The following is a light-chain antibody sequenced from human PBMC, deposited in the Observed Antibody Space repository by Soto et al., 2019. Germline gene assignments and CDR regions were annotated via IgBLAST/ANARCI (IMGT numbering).Light chain of an antibody. V-gene: IGKV1-27*01. Sequence: DIQVTQHPSSLSASVGDRVTITCRASQGIKNYLAWYQQKPGEIPKLLIYAASTLESGIPPRFSGSGSGTDFTLTINNLQPEDVATYYCQRYYNAPFTFGGVTKVEIK. CDR2: AAS. CDR1: QGIKNY. CDR3: QRYYNAPFT. J-gene: IGKJ4*01.